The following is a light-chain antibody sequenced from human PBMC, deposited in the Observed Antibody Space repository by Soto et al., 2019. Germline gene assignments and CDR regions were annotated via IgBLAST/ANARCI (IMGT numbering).Light chain of an antibody. J-gene: IGLJ3*02. CDR1: ASNIRKSY. CDR3: GTWDSSLSVWV. V-gene: IGLV1-51*01. CDR2: DND. Sequence: QSVLTQPPSVSAAPGQKVTISCSGSASNIRKSYVSWYQELPGRAPELLIYDNDKRPSGIPDRFSGSKSGTSATLGITGLQTGDEADYYCGTWDSSLSVWVFGGGTKLTVL.